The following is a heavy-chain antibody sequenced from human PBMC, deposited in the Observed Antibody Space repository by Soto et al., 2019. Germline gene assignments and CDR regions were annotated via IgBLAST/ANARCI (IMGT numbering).Heavy chain of an antibody. Sequence: PGGSLRLSCAASGFTFSSYGMHWVRQAPGKGLEWVAVISYDGSNKYYVDSVKGRFTISRDNSKNTLYLQMNSLRAEDTAVYYCAKEVGVLRFLEWSPGSYYYYGMDVWGQGTTVTVSS. CDR2: ISYDGSNK. J-gene: IGHJ6*02. CDR1: GFTFSSYG. CDR3: AKEVGVLRFLEWSPGSYYYYGMDV. D-gene: IGHD3-3*01. V-gene: IGHV3-30*18.